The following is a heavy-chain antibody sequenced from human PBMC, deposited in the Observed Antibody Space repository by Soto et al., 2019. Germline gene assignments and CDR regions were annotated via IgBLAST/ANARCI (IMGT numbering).Heavy chain of an antibody. CDR2: ISSYNGNT. Sequence: QVQLVQSGAEVKKPGASVKVSCKASGYTFISYGISWVRQAPGQGLEWMGWISSYNGNTHYAQKLQDRVTMTTDTSTSTAYMELRSLTSDDTGVYYCARDSYGDYNYWGQGTLVTVSS. CDR1: GYTFISYG. V-gene: IGHV1-18*01. D-gene: IGHD4-17*01. J-gene: IGHJ4*02. CDR3: ARDSYGDYNY.